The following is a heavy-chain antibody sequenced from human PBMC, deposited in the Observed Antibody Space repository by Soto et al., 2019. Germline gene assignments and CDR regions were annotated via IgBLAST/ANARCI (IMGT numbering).Heavy chain of an antibody. CDR2: ISWNSGSI. V-gene: IGHV3-9*01. CDR1: GFTFDDYA. CDR3: AKSGPYCSSTSCYYYYYYGMDV. Sequence: GGSLRLSCAASGFTFDDYAMHWVRQAPGKGLEWVSGISWNSGSIGYADSVKGRFTISRDNAKNSLYLQMNSLRAEDTALYYCAKSGPYCSSTSCYYYYYYGMDVWGKGTTVTVS. D-gene: IGHD2-2*01. J-gene: IGHJ6*04.